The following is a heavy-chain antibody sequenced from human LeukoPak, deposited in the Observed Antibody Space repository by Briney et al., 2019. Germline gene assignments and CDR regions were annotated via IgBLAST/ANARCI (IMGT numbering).Heavy chain of an antibody. V-gene: IGHV1-24*01. CDR3: ATYDSSGYCFGY. CDR1: GYTLTELS. D-gene: IGHD3-22*01. CDR2: FDPEDGET. J-gene: IGHJ4*02. Sequence: ASVKVSCKVSGYTLTELSMHWVRQAPGKGLEWMGGFDPEDGETIYAQKFQGRVTMTEDTSTDTAYMELSSLRSEDTAVYYCATYDSSGYCFGYWGQGTLVTVSS.